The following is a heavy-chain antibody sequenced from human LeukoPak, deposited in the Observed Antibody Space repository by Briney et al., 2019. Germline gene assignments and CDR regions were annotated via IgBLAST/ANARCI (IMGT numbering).Heavy chain of an antibody. Sequence: SETLSLTCTVSGGSISSSSNYWGWIRQPPGKGLEWIGSIYYSGSTYYNPSLKSRVTISVDTSKNQFSLKLSSVTAADTAVYYCARDTHYDSSGYRVPWFDPWGQGTLVTVSS. CDR3: ARDTHYDSSGYRVPWFDP. CDR2: IYYSGST. D-gene: IGHD3-22*01. CDR1: GGSISSSSNY. J-gene: IGHJ5*02. V-gene: IGHV4-39*07.